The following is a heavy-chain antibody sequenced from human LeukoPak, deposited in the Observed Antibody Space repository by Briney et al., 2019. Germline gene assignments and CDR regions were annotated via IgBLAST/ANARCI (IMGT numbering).Heavy chain of an antibody. CDR2: IYSGGST. Sequence: PGGSLRLSCAASGFTVSSNYMSWVRQAPGKGLEWVSVIYSGGSTYYADSVKGRFTISRDNSKNTLYLQMNSLRAEDTAVYYCASVYDSSGYDAFDIWGQGTMVTVSS. CDR3: ASVYDSSGYDAFDI. V-gene: IGHV3-66*01. D-gene: IGHD3-22*01. J-gene: IGHJ3*02. CDR1: GFTVSSNY.